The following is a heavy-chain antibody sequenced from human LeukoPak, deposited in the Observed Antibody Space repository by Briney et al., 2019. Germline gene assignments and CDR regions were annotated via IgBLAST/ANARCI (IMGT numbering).Heavy chain of an antibody. V-gene: IGHV4-4*02. Sequence: SETLSLTCGVSGGSISSTNWWSWVRQPPGKGLEWIGEIYHSGTTNYNPSLKSRVTMSVDKSKNQFSLKLSSVTAADTAVYYCASRTGYCSSTSCYSFGSWGQGTLVTVSS. D-gene: IGHD2-2*02. CDR2: IYHSGTT. CDR3: ASRTGYCSSTSCYSFGS. CDR1: GGSISSTNW. J-gene: IGHJ4*02.